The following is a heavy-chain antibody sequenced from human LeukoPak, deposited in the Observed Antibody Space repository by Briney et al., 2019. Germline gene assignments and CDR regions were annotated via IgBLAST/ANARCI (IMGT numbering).Heavy chain of an antibody. Sequence: PSGTLSLTCAVSGGSISSSNWWSWIRQPPGKGLEWIGEIYHSGSTNYNPSLKSRVTISVDTSKNQFSLKLSSVTAADTAVYYCARARNYYDSSGFYYEGDAFDIWGQGTMVTVSS. CDR2: IYHSGST. CDR1: GGSISSSNW. J-gene: IGHJ3*02. D-gene: IGHD3-22*01. V-gene: IGHV4-4*02. CDR3: ARARNYYDSSGFYYEGDAFDI.